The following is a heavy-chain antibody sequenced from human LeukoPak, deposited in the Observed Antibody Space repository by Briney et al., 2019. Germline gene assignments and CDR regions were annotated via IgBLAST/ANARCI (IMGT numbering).Heavy chain of an antibody. CDR1: GGTFSSYA. Sequence: SVKVSCKASGGTFSSYAISWVRQAPGQGLEWMGGIIPIFGTANYAQKFQGRVTITADESTSTAYMELSSLRSEDTAVYYCATDLVSAPKGGFFDYWGQGTLVTVSS. D-gene: IGHD3-16*01. V-gene: IGHV1-69*01. CDR2: IIPIFGTA. J-gene: IGHJ4*02. CDR3: ATDLVSAPKGGFFDY.